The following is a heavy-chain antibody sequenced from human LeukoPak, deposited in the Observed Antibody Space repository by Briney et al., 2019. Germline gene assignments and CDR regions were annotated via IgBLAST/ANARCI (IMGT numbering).Heavy chain of an antibody. CDR3: ARGRAPGGYYYDSSGYPEYFQH. CDR2: MNPNSGNT. J-gene: IGHJ1*01. D-gene: IGHD3-22*01. Sequence: ASVNVSCKASGYTFTSYDINWVRQATGQGLEWMGGMNPNSGNTGYAQKFQGRVTMTRNTSISTAYMELSSLRSEDTAVYYCARGRAPGGYYYDSSGYPEYFQHWGQGTLVTVSS. CDR1: GYTFTSYD. V-gene: IGHV1-8*01.